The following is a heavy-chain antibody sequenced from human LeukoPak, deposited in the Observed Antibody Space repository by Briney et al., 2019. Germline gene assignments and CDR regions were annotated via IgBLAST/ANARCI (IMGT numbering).Heavy chain of an antibody. D-gene: IGHD3-22*01. V-gene: IGHV4-4*07. CDR1: GGSISSYY. Sequence: PSETLSLTCTVSGGSISSYYWSWIRQPAGKGLEWIGRIYTSGSTNYNPSLKSRVTISVDTSKNQFSLKLSSVTAADTAVYYCARTPGQKYYDSSGPFDYWGQGTLVTVSS. CDR2: IYTSGST. CDR3: ARTPGQKYYDSSGPFDY. J-gene: IGHJ4*02.